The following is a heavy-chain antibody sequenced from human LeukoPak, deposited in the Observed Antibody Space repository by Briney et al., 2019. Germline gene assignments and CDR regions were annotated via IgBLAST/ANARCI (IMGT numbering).Heavy chain of an antibody. V-gene: IGHV3-64*01. Sequence: GESLRLSCTASGFTFSSYAMHWVRQAPGKGLEYVSAISSNGGSTYYANSVKGRFTISRDNSKNTLYLQMGSLRAEDMAVYYCARGPVRGVTPYYFDYWGQGTLVTVSS. D-gene: IGHD3-10*01. J-gene: IGHJ4*02. CDR2: ISSNGGST. CDR3: ARGPVRGVTPYYFDY. CDR1: GFTFSSYA.